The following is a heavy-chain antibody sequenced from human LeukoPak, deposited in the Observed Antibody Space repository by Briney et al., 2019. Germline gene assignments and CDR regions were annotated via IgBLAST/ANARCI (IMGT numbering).Heavy chain of an antibody. CDR3: ARGGYDFWSGPPNWFDP. D-gene: IGHD3-3*01. V-gene: IGHV4-34*01. CDR2: INHSGST. Sequence: SETLSLTCAVYGGSFSGYYWSWIRQPPGKGLEWIGEINHSGSTNYNPSLKSRVTISVDTSKNQSSLKLSSVTAADTAVYYCARGGYDFWSGPPNWFDPWGQGTLVTVSS. J-gene: IGHJ5*02. CDR1: GGSFSGYY.